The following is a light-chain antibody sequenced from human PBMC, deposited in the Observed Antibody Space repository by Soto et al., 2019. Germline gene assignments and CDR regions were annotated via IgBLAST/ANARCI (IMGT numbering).Light chain of an antibody. CDR3: QQRSNWPIT. CDR1: QSVSSSY. J-gene: IGKJ5*01. CDR2: GVS. Sequence: EIVLTQSPGTLSLSPGERATLSCRASQSVSSSYLAWYQQKPGQAPRLLIYGVSNRATGIPDRFSGSGSGTDFTLTINRLEPEDFAVYYCQQRSNWPITFGQGTRLEIK. V-gene: IGKV3D-20*02.